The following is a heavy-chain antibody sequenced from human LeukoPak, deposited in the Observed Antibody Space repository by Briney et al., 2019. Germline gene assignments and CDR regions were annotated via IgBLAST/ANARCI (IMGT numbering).Heavy chain of an antibody. Sequence: KPGGSLRLSCAASGFTFSNYNMNWVRQAPGKGLEWVSFISSSSSYIYYADSVKGRFTISRDNAKNSLYLQMSSLRAEDTALYYCASRFKDCSGGSCYLYYFDYWGQGTLVTVSS. J-gene: IGHJ4*02. D-gene: IGHD2-15*01. CDR1: GFTFSNYN. CDR2: ISSSSSYI. V-gene: IGHV3-21*01. CDR3: ASRFKDCSGGSCYLYYFDY.